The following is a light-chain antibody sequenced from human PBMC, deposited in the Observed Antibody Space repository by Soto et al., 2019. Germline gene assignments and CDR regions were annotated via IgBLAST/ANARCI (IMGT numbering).Light chain of an antibody. Sequence: QSALTQPPSVSGSPGQSVTISCTGTSTDFVSYNRVSWYQQPPGTAPKLIIYEASNRPSGVSNRFSGSKSGNTASLTISGLQAEDEADYYCSSYTSSSTPYVFGTGTKLTVL. V-gene: IGLV2-18*02. CDR3: SSYTSSSTPYV. CDR1: STDFVSYNR. J-gene: IGLJ1*01. CDR2: EAS.